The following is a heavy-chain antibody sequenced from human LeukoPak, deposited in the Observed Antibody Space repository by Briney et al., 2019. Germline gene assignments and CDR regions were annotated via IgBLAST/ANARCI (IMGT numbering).Heavy chain of an antibody. J-gene: IGHJ4*02. CDR3: ARQDPVWSGRY. CDR1: GYSISSGYY. D-gene: IGHD3-3*01. Sequence: SETLSLTCTVSGYSISSGYYWGWIRQPPGKGLEWIGSIYHSGSTHYNPSLKSRVAISVDTSKNQFSLRLNSVTAADTAVYYCARQDPVWSGRYWGQGTLVTVSS. CDR2: IYHSGST. V-gene: IGHV4-38-2*02.